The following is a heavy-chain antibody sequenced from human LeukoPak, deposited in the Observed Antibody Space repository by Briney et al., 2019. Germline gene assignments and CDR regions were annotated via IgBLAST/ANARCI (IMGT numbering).Heavy chain of an antibody. V-gene: IGHV3-30-3*01. CDR3: AKDSTTLAEDFDY. CDR1: GFTFSSYA. D-gene: IGHD2/OR15-2a*01. J-gene: IGHJ4*02. Sequence: PGGSLRLSCAASGFTFSSYAMHWVRQAPGKGLEWVAVISYDGSNKYYADSVKGRFTISRDNSKNTLFLQMNSLRAEDTAVYYCAKDSTTLAEDFDYWGQGTLVTVSS. CDR2: ISYDGSNK.